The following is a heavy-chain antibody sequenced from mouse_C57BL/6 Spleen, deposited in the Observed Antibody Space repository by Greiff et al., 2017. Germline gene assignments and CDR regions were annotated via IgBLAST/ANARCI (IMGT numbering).Heavy chain of an antibody. V-gene: IGHV14-1*01. J-gene: IGHJ3*01. CDR1: GFNIKDYY. CDR3: TTSALGREGAGFAD. D-gene: IGHD3-1*01. Sequence: VQLQQSGAELVRPGASVKLSCTASGFNIKDYYMHWVKQRPEQGLEWIGRIDPEDGDTEYAPKFQGKATMTADTSSNTAYLQLSSLTSEDTAVYYCTTSALGREGAGFADWGPGTLVTVSA. CDR2: IDPEDGDT.